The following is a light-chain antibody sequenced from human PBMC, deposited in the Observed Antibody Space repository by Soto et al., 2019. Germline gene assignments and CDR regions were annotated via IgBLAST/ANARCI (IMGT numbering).Light chain of an antibody. CDR2: DAC. CDR1: QSISSW. Sequence: DIQMTQSPSTLSASVGDRVTITCRASQSISSWLAWYQQKPGKAPKILIYDACSLESGVPSRFSGSGSGTEFALTISSLQPDDFATYYCQQYNSYSYTFGQGTRLEIK. CDR3: QQYNSYSYT. V-gene: IGKV1-5*01. J-gene: IGKJ5*01.